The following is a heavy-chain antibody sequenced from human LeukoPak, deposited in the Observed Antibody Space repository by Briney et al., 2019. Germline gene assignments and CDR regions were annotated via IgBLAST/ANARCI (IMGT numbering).Heavy chain of an antibody. J-gene: IGHJ6*02. D-gene: IGHD6-13*01. CDR3: ARDGQQQVYCYYYGMDV. V-gene: IGHV1-18*01. CDR2: ISAYNGNT. CDR1: GGTFSSYA. Sequence: GASVKVSCKASGGTFSSYAISWVRQAPGQGLEWMGWISAYNGNTNYAQKLQGRVTMTTDTSTSTAYMELRSLRSDDTAVYYCARDGQQQVYCYYYGMDVWGQGTTVTVSS.